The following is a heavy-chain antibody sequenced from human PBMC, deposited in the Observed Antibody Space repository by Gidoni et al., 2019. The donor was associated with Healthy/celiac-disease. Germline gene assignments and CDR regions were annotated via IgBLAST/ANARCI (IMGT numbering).Heavy chain of an antibody. CDR3: ARDSPWDAVGATTVYYYYGMDV. D-gene: IGHD1-26*01. CDR1: GYTFTSYG. V-gene: IGHV1-18*01. J-gene: IGHJ6*02. Sequence: QVQLVQSGAEVKKPGASVKVSCKASGYTFTSYGISWVRQAPGQGLEWMGWISAYNGNTNYAQKLQGRVTMTTDTSTSTAYMELRSLRSDDTAVYYCARDSPWDAVGATTVYYYYGMDVWGQGTTVTVSS. CDR2: ISAYNGNT.